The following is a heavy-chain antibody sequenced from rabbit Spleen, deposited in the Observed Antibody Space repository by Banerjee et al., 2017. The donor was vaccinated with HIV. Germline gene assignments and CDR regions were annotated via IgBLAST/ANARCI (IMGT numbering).Heavy chain of an antibody. CDR1: GFSLSASDF. J-gene: IGHJ4*01. CDR3: ARDLVTAIGWNFAL. D-gene: IGHD7-1*01. V-gene: IGHV1S40*01. Sequence: QSLEESGGGLVQPEGSLTLTCTASGFSLSASDFIYWVRQAPGKGLEWIACVYTGSSGNTSYASWAKGRFAISRTSSTTVTLQMTSLTAADTATYFCARDLVTAIGWNFALWGPGTLVTVS. CDR2: VYTGSSGNT.